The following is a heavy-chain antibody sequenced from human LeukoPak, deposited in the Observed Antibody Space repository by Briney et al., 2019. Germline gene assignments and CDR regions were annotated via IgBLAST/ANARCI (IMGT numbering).Heavy chain of an antibody. J-gene: IGHJ6*03. CDR2: IYYSGST. Sequence: SETLSLTCTVSGGSISSHYWSWIRQPPGEGLEWIGYIYYSGSTNYNPSIKSRVTISVDTSKNQFSLKLSSVTAADTAVYYCARVSDPYYYYYMDGWGKGTTVTVSS. CDR3: ARVSDPYYYYYMDG. V-gene: IGHV4-59*11. CDR1: GGSISSHY.